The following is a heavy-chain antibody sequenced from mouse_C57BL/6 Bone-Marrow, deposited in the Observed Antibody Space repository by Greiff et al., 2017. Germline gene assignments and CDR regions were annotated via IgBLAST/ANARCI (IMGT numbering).Heavy chain of an antibody. CDR1: GFSLTSYA. V-gene: IGHV2-9-1*01. D-gene: IGHD1-1*01. CDR2: IWTGGGT. Sequence: VKLMESGPGLVAPSQSLSITCTVSGFSLTSYAISWVRQPPGKGLEWLGVIWTGGGTNYNSALKSRLSISKDNSKSQVFLKMNSLQTDDTARYYCALYYGSSYGFAYWGQGTLVTVSA. J-gene: IGHJ3*01. CDR3: ALYYGSSYGFAY.